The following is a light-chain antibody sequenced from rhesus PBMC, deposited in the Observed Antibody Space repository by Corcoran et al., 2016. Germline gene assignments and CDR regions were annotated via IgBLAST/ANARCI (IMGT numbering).Light chain of an antibody. Sequence: QAALTQPPSVSGSPGQSVTISCTGTSNDVGGYDYVSWYQQHPGTAPKLMFYEVSKRPSGVSDRFSGSKSGNTASLTIPGLQAEVEADYYCSSYAGSNTYIFGAGTRLTVL. CDR3: SSYAGSNTYI. V-gene: IGLV2-23*01. CDR1: SNDVGGYDY. J-gene: IGLJ1*01. CDR2: EVS.